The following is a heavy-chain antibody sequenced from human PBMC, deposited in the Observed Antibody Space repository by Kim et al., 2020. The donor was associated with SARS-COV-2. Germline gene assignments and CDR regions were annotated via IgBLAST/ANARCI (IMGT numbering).Heavy chain of an antibody. Sequence: SETLSLTCTVSGDSINSVDYYWSWIRQAPGRGLECLGYIYYNGGAYYNPSLTSRVTISIDTSKNQFSLKLTSATAADTAMYYCARASASEYCSGDCFFWFDPWGQGTLVIVSS. CDR1: GDSINSVDYY. CDR3: ARASASEYCSGDCFFWFDP. J-gene: IGHJ5*02. D-gene: IGHD2-21*02. V-gene: IGHV4-30-4*01. CDR2: IYYNGGA.